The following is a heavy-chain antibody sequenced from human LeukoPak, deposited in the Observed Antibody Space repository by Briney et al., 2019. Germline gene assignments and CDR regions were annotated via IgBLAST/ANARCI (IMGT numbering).Heavy chain of an antibody. CDR3: ARAPYDYPYYFDY. CDR1: EFTFSSYA. D-gene: IGHD4-11*01. V-gene: IGHV3-23*01. J-gene: IGHJ4*02. CDR2: ISASGGGT. Sequence: PGGSLRLSCAASEFTFSSYAMQWVRQAPGKGLEWVSGISASGGGTWYADSVKGRFTISRDNSKNTLYLQMNSLRAEDTAVYYCARAPYDYPYYFDYWGQGTLVTVSS.